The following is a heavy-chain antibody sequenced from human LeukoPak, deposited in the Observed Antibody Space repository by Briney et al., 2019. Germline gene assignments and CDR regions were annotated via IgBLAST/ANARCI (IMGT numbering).Heavy chain of an antibody. V-gene: IGHV4-39*01. CDR2: IYSSGST. J-gene: IGHJ4*02. Sequence: SETLSLTCTVSGGSISSSYYYWGWIRQPPGKGLEWIGSIYSSGSTYYNPSLKSRVTISVDTSKNQFSLKLTSVTAADTAVYYCVRTPPKGDIDYWGQGTLVTVSS. CDR1: GGSISSSYYY. D-gene: IGHD2-21*02. CDR3: VRTPPKGDIDY.